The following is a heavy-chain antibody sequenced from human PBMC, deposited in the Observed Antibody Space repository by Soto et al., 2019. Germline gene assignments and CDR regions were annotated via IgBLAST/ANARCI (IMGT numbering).Heavy chain of an antibody. V-gene: IGHV4-59*08. Sequence: QVQLQESGPGLLKPSETLSLTCSVSGGYISPYYWSWIRQPPGKGLEWIGFIYSFGSTNYNASLQSRVCMSVDTSKNQVSLKLTSVTAADTAVYYCARHRSTVNILDLWGQGTLVTVSS. CDR3: ARHRSTVNILDL. D-gene: IGHD2-2*01. CDR2: IYSFGST. J-gene: IGHJ5*02. CDR1: GGYISPYY.